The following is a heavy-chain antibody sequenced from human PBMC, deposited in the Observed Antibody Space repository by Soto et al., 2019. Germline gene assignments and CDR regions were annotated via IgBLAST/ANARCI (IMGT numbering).Heavy chain of an antibody. CDR1: GFTFSSYW. CDR2: IKQDGSEK. Sequence: GGSLRLSCAASGFTFSSYWMSWVRQAPGKGLEWVANIKQDGSEKYYVDSVKGRFTISRDNAKNSLYLQMNSLRAEDTAVYYCARDNTIPLRYFDWLSDYYYYMDVWGKGTTVTVSS. J-gene: IGHJ6*03. CDR3: ARDNTIPLRYFDWLSDYYYYMDV. V-gene: IGHV3-7*01. D-gene: IGHD3-9*01.